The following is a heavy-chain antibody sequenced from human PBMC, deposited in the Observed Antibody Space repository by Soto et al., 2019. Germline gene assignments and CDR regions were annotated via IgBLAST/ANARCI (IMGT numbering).Heavy chain of an antibody. D-gene: IGHD6-19*01. V-gene: IGHV4-34*01. J-gene: IGHJ4*02. CDR2: INHSGST. Sequence: PSETLSLTCAVYGGSFSGYYWSWIRQPPGKGLEWIGEINHSGSTNYNPSLKSRVTISVDTSKNQFSLKLSSVTAADTAVYYCARGPTAGYNSGWYYLRNYFDYWGQGTLVTVSS. CDR1: GGSFSGYY. CDR3: ARGPTAGYNSGWYYLRNYFDY.